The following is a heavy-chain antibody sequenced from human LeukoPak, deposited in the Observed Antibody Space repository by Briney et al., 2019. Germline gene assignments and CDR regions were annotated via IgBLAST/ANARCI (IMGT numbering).Heavy chain of an antibody. Sequence: ASVKVSCKASGGTFSSYAISWVRQAPGQGLEWMGGIIPIFGTANYAQKFQGRVTITTDESTSTAYMELSSLRSEDTAVYYCASVAAAGTGNDYWGQGTLVTVSS. CDR2: IIPIFGTA. CDR3: ASVAAAGTGNDY. J-gene: IGHJ4*02. V-gene: IGHV1-69*05. D-gene: IGHD6-13*01. CDR1: GGTFSSYA.